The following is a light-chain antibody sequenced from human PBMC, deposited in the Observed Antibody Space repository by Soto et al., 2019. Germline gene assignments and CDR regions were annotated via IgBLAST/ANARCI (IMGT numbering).Light chain of an antibody. CDR1: SSNIGAGYD. V-gene: IGLV1-40*01. Sequence: QSVLTQSPSVSGAPGQRVTIPCTGSSSNIGAGYDVHWYQQLPGTAPKLLIFANINRPSGVPDRFSGSKSGTSASLAITGLRAEDEADYYCQSYDSSLSGYVFGTGTKVTVL. CDR3: QSYDSSLSGYV. CDR2: ANI. J-gene: IGLJ1*01.